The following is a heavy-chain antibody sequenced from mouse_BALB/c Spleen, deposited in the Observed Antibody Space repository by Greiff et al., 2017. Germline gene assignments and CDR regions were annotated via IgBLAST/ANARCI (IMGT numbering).Heavy chain of an antibody. V-gene: IGHV1-87*01. CDR2: IYPGDGDT. J-gene: IGHJ4*01. Sequence: QVQLQQSGAELARPGASVKLSCKASGYTFTSYWMQWVKQRPGQGLEWIGAIYPGDGDTRYTQKFKGKATLTADKSSSTAYMQLSSLASEDSAVYYCASEDYAMDYWGQGTSVTVSS. CDR3: ASEDYAMDY. CDR1: GYTFTSYW.